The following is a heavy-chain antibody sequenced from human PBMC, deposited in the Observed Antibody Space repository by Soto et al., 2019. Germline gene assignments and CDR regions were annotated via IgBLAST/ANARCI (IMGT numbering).Heavy chain of an antibody. CDR1: GFTFSSYG. V-gene: IGHV3-30*18. J-gene: IGHJ6*02. Sequence: GGSLRLSCAASGFTFSSYGMHWVRQAPGKGLEWVAVISYDGSNKYYADSVKGRFTISRDNSKNTLYLQMNSLRAEDTAVYYCAKDRDLGPYYYYGMDVWGQGTTVTAP. D-gene: IGHD7-27*01. CDR3: AKDRDLGPYYYYGMDV. CDR2: ISYDGSNK.